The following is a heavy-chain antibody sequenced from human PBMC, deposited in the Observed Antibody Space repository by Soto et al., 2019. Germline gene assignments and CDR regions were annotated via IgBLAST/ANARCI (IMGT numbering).Heavy chain of an antibody. J-gene: IGHJ3*02. CDR1: GFTFDDYA. D-gene: IGHD6-19*01. Sequence: PGGSLRLSCAASGFTFDDYAMHWVRQAPGKGLEWVSGISWNSGSIGYADSVKGRFTISRDNAKNSLYLQMNSLRAEDTALYYCAKGPYTQWLEDAFDIWGQGTMVTVSS. CDR2: ISWNSGSI. V-gene: IGHV3-9*01. CDR3: AKGPYTQWLEDAFDI.